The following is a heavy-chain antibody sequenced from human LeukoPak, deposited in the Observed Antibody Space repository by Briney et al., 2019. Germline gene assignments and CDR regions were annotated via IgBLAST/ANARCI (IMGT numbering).Heavy chain of an antibody. CDR3: ARGPTYGQAFDF. CDR1: GFTFSSYS. D-gene: IGHD3-10*01. CDR2: ISSSSSYI. V-gene: IGHV3-21*01. Sequence: GGSLRLSCAASGFTFSSYSMNWVRQAPGKGLEWVSSISSSSSYIYYADSVKGRFTISRDNAKNSLFLQMDSLRDDDTAVYYCARGPTYGQAFDFWGQGTLVTVSS. J-gene: IGHJ4*02.